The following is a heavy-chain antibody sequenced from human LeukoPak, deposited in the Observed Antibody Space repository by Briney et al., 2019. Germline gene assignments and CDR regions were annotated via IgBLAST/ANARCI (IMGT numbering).Heavy chain of an antibody. CDR3: ARVGSDYDSSAYTDAFDI. CDR1: GGSISSSDYY. J-gene: IGHJ3*02. CDR2: IYYSGSP. V-gene: IGHV4-39*07. Sequence: SETLSLTCTVSGGSISSSDYYWAWIRQPPGKGLEWIGSIYYSGSPYYNPSLKSRVTTSVDTSKNQFSLKLSSVTATDTAVYYCARVGSDYDSSAYTDAFDIWGRGTMVTVSS. D-gene: IGHD3-22*01.